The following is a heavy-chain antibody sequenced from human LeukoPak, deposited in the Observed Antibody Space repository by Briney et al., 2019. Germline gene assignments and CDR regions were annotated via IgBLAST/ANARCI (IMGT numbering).Heavy chain of an antibody. CDR3: AARKEN. Sequence: GGSLRLSCTASGSTFSSYVMTWVRQAPGKGLEWVSSITGSGGDTHYADSVKGRFTISRDNAKNSLYLQMNSLRAEDTAVYYCAARKENWGQGTLVTVSS. CDR1: GSTFSSYV. CDR2: ITGSGGDT. V-gene: IGHV3-21*01. J-gene: IGHJ4*02.